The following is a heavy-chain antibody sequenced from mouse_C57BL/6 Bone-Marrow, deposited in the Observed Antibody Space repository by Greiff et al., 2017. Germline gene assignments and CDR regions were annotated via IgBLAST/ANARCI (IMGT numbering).Heavy chain of an antibody. CDR3: TSYYGSSPYWYFDV. D-gene: IGHD1-1*01. J-gene: IGHJ1*03. CDR2: IDPEDGDT. CDR1: GFNIKDYY. V-gene: IGHV14-1*01. Sequence: VQLQQSGAELVRPGASVKLSCTASGFNIKDYYMHWVKQRPEQGLEWIGRIDPEDGDTEYAPKFQGKATMTADTSSNTAYLQLSSLTSEDTAGYYCTSYYGSSPYWYFDVWGTGTTVTVSS.